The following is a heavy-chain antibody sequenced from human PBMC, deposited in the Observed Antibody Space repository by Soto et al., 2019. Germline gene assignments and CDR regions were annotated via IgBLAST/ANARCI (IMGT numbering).Heavy chain of an antibody. J-gene: IGHJ5*02. CDR2: ISSGGDT. CDR3: ARTYYYGSGSSLGGFDP. CDR1: GFTFNNYA. Sequence: GGSLRLSCAASGFTFNNYAMSWVRQAPGKGLEWVSGISSGGDTYYVDSVKGRFTISRDNSKITLYLQMNSLRAEDTAVYYCARTYYYGSGSSLGGFDPWGQGTLVTVSS. D-gene: IGHD3-10*01. V-gene: IGHV3-23*01.